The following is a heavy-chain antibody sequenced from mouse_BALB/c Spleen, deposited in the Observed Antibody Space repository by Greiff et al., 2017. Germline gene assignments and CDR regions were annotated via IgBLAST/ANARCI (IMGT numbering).Heavy chain of an antibody. J-gene: IGHJ2*01. V-gene: IGHV6-6*02. CDR2: IRLKSNNYAT. Sequence: EVKLMESGGGLVQPGGSMKLSCVASGFTFSNYWMNWVRQSPEKGLEWVAEIRLKSNNYATHYAESVKGRFTISRDDSKSSVYLQMNNLRAEDTGIYYCTRFWDYWGQGTTLTVSS. CDR3: TRFWDY. CDR1: GFTFSNYW.